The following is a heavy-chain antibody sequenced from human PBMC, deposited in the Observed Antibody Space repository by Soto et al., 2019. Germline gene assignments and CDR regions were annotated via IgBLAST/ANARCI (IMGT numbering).Heavy chain of an antibody. CDR1: GGSISSSLYS. CDR2: SYHTGST. V-gene: IGHV4-30-2*01. Sequence: QLQLQESGSGLVRPSQTLSLTCAVSGGSISSSLYSWSWVRQPPGKGLEWIGYSYHTGSTDYNPSLKSRASISVDRAKNQFSLKLTSVTAADSAVYFCARENSSGAYFDYRGQGILVIVSS. CDR3: ARENSSGAYFDY. J-gene: IGHJ4*02. D-gene: IGHD3-10*01.